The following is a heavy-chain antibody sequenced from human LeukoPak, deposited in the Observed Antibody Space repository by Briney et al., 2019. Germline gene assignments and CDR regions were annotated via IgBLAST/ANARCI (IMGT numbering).Heavy chain of an antibody. D-gene: IGHD3-16*02. Sequence: TGGSLRLSCAASGFTFSSYAMSWVRQAPGKGLEWVSIISGSGGSTNYADSVKGRFTISRDNSKNTLYLQMNSLRAEDTAVYYCAKRETVWGSYHLDYWGQGTLVTVSS. CDR3: AKRETVWGSYHLDY. CDR2: ISGSGGST. V-gene: IGHV3-23*01. CDR1: GFTFSSYA. J-gene: IGHJ4*02.